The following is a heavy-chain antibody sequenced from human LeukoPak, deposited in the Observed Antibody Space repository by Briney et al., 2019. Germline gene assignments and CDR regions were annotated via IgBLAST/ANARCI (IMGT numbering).Heavy chain of an antibody. D-gene: IGHD3-9*01. J-gene: IGHJ6*03. Sequence: GGSLRLSCAASGFTSSSYAMSWVRQAPGKGLEWVSAISGSGGSTYYADSVKGRFTISRDNSKNTLYLQMNSLRAEDTAVYYCAKGGDILTGYYNYYYYYYMDVWGKGTTVTVSS. CDR3: AKGGDILTGYYNYYYYYYMDV. CDR1: GFTSSSYA. CDR2: ISGSGGST. V-gene: IGHV3-23*01.